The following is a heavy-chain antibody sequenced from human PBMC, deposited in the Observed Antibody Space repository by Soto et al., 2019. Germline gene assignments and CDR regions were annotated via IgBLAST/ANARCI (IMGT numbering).Heavy chain of an antibody. CDR3: AHDHLTTTVTTVGY. V-gene: IGHV3-30*18. Sequence: QVQLVESGGGVVQPGRSLRLSCAASGFTFSNYGMHWVRQAPGKGLEWVAVISYHGSDKYYEDSVKGRFTISRDNSKNTLYMQMESPRAEAADVYYCAHDHLTTTVTTVGYWGQGTLVTVSS. CDR2: ISYHGSDK. CDR1: GFTFSNYG. J-gene: IGHJ4*02. D-gene: IGHD4-17*01.